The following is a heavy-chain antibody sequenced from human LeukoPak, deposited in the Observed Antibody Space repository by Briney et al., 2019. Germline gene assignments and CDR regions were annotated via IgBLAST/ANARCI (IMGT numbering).Heavy chain of an antibody. Sequence: ASVKVSCKASGYTFSDYYINWVRRAPGQGLEWMGWIHPNGGAATYTQKFQGRVTMTRDMSINTAYMELSRLRSDDTAVYYCARDRGGGRPGWYNGMDVWGQGTTVIVSS. CDR2: IHPNGGAA. D-gene: IGHD1-26*01. CDR3: ARDRGGGRPGWYNGMDV. J-gene: IGHJ6*02. CDR1: GYTFSDYY. V-gene: IGHV1-2*02.